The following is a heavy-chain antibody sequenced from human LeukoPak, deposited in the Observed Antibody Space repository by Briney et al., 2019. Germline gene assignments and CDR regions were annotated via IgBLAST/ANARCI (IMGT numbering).Heavy chain of an antibody. Sequence: PGGSLRLSCAASGFTFSSYEMNWVRQAPGKGLEWVSFISSSGSTIYYADSVKGRFTISRDNAKNSLYLQMNSLRAEDTAVYYCAELGITMIGGVWGKGTTVTISS. CDR2: ISSSGSTI. V-gene: IGHV3-48*03. J-gene: IGHJ6*04. CDR1: GFTFSSYE. CDR3: AELGITMIGGV. D-gene: IGHD3-10*02.